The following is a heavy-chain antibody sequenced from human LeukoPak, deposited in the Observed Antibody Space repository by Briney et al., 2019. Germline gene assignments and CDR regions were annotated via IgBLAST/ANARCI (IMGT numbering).Heavy chain of an antibody. CDR3: ARGYSSSWSSFDY. CDR2: INERATII. V-gene: IGHV3-74*01. D-gene: IGHD6-13*01. J-gene: IGHJ4*02. CDR1: GFTFSNYW. Sequence: GGSLRLSCAASGFTFSNYWMHWVRQAPGKGLEWVPRINERATIISYADSVKGRFTISRENARNTLYLQMNSLTAEDTAVYYCARGYSSSWSSFDYWGQGTLVIVSS.